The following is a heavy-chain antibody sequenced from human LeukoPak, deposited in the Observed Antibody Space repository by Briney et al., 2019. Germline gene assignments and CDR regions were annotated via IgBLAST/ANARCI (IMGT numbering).Heavy chain of an antibody. CDR1: GFTFSSYW. D-gene: IGHD6-13*01. Sequence: GGSLRLSCAASGFTFSSYWMHWVRQAPGKGLVWVSRINSDGSSTSYADSVKGRFTISRDNAKNTLYLQMNSLRAEDTAVYYCARESGIAAALDLWGQGTLVTGSS. V-gene: IGHV3-74*01. CDR2: INSDGSST. J-gene: IGHJ5*02. CDR3: ARESGIAAALDL.